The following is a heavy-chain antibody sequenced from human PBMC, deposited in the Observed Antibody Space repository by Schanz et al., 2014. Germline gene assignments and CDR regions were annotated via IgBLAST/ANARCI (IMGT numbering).Heavy chain of an antibody. CDR2: IGGSDGNT. V-gene: IGHV1-18*01. D-gene: IGHD1-26*01. CDR3: ARDRDQWDGNYLDY. Sequence: QVHLVQSGGEVKTPGASVKVSCKASGYTFTRSGISWVRQAPGQGLEWMGWIGGSDGNTNFAQKFQGRVTLTTDTSTSTVYMELRSLTSDDSAVYYCARDRDQWDGNYLDYWGQGTLVTVSS. J-gene: IGHJ4*02. CDR1: GYTFTRSG.